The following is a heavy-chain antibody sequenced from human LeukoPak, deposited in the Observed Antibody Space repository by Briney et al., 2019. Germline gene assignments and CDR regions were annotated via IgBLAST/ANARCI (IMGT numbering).Heavy chain of an antibody. CDR1: GGTFSNYA. Sequence: SVKVSCKASGGTFSNYAVNWVRQAPGPGLEWMGGITPIFGTANYAQRFQGRVTITADESTSTAYMELSSLRSGDTAVYYCARWAGYCSITNCYTAFDFWGQGTLVTVSS. CDR3: ARWAGYCSITNCYTAFDF. J-gene: IGHJ4*02. D-gene: IGHD2-2*02. CDR2: ITPIFGTA. V-gene: IGHV1-69*01.